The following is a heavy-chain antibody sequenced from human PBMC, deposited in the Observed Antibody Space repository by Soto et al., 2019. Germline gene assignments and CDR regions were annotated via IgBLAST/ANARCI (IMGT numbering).Heavy chain of an antibody. V-gene: IGHV3-30-3*01. CDR1: GFTFSSYA. Sequence: QVQLVESGGGVVQPGRSLRISCAASGFTFSSYAMHWVRQAPGKGLEWVAVISYDGSNKYYADSVKGRFTISRDNSKNTLYLQMNSLRAEDTAVYYCARDRGGAFDIWGQGTMVTVSS. D-gene: IGHD3-10*01. CDR2: ISYDGSNK. CDR3: ARDRGGAFDI. J-gene: IGHJ3*02.